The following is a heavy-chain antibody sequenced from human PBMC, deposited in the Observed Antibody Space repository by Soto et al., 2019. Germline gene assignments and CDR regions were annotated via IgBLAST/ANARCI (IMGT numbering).Heavy chain of an antibody. V-gene: IGHV1-24*01. CDR2: LDPEDGET. J-gene: IGHJ6*02. Sequence: GASVKVSCKVSGYTLTELSMHWVRQVPGKGLEWMGGLDPEDGETISAQKFQGRVTMTEDTSTDTAYMELSSLRSEDTAVYYCATESSGWGAGSYYYYGMDVWGQGTTVTVSS. CDR3: ATESSGWGAGSYYYYGMDV. CDR1: GYTLTELS. D-gene: IGHD3-22*01.